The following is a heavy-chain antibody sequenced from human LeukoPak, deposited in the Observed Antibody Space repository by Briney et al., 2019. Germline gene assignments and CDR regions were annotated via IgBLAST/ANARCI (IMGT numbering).Heavy chain of an antibody. V-gene: IGHV5-51*01. CDR1: GYTFTNYW. CDR2: IYPGDSDT. J-gene: IGHJ4*02. D-gene: IGHD4-23*01. CDR3: ARLTVVTLFDY. Sequence: RGESLKISCEGSGYTFTNYWIGWVRQMPGKGLEWMGIIYPGDSDTRYSPSFQGQVTISVDKSISTAYLQWSSLKASDTAMYYCARLTVVTLFDYWGQGTLVTVSS.